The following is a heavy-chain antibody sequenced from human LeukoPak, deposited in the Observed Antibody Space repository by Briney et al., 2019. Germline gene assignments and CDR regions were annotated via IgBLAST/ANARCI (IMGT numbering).Heavy chain of an antibody. Sequence: GGSLRLSCAASGFTFSSYAMTWVRQAPGKGLEWVSGISGSGSNTYYADSVKGRFTISRDNSKKTLYLQMNSLRAEDTAVYYCAKDKDGIIVVAPRWDYWGQGTLVTVSS. D-gene: IGHD3-22*01. CDR2: ISGSGSNT. J-gene: IGHJ4*02. CDR3: AKDKDGIIVVAPRWDY. CDR1: GFTFSSYA. V-gene: IGHV3-23*01.